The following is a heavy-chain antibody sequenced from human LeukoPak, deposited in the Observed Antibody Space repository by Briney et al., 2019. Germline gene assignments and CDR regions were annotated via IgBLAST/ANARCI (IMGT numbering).Heavy chain of an antibody. Sequence: GGSLRLSCATSGFTFCNFGMHWVRQGPGKGLEGVAVMSYDGSNKYYADSVKGRFTISRDNSKNTLYLQMNSLRAEDSAVYYCAKAIGAYYDYWGLGTLVTVSS. CDR3: AKAIGAYYDY. CDR2: MSYDGSNK. J-gene: IGHJ4*02. V-gene: IGHV3-30*18. D-gene: IGHD2-21*01. CDR1: GFTFCNFG.